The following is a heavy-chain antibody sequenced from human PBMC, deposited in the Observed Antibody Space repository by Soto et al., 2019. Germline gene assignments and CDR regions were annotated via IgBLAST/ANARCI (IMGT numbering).Heavy chain of an antibody. D-gene: IGHD4-17*01. V-gene: IGHV3-15*01. J-gene: IGHJ4*02. CDR1: GFTFSNAW. CDR2: IKSKTDGGTT. Sequence: EVQLVESGGGLVKPGGSLRLSCAASGFTFSNAWISWVRQAPGKGLEWVGRIKSKTDGGTTDYAAPVKGRFTISRDDSKNTLYLQMNSLKTEDTAVYYCTTDESVTNLFDYWGQGTLVTVSS. CDR3: TTDESVTNLFDY.